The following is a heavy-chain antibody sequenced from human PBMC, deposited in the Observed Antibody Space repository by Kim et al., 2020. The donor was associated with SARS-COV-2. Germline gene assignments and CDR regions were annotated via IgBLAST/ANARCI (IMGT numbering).Heavy chain of an antibody. J-gene: IGHJ4*02. CDR2: ISYDGSNK. CDR3: AKDREVNF. V-gene: IGHV3-30*18. Sequence: GGSLRLSCAASGFTFSSYGMHWVRQAPGKGLEWVAVISYDGSNKYYADSVKGRFTISRDNSKNTLYLQMNSLRAEDTAVYYCAKDREVNFWGQGTLVTVSS. CDR1: GFTFSSYG. D-gene: IGHD3-3*01.